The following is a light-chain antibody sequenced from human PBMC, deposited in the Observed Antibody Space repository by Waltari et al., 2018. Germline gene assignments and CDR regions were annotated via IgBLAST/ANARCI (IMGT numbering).Light chain of an antibody. CDR2: AAS. CDR1: QSISSNY. CDR3: QQYGSSPIT. V-gene: IGKV3-20*01. J-gene: IGKJ5*01. Sequence: EIVLTQSPGTLSLSPGERATLSCRARQSISSNYLAWYQQKPGQAPRLRIYAASSPATGIPDRFSGSGSGTDFTLTISRLEPEDFAVYYCQQYGSSPITFGQGTRLEIK.